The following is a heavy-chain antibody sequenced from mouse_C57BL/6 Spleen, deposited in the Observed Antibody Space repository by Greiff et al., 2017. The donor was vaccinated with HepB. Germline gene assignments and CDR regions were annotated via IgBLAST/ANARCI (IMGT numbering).Heavy chain of an antibody. CDR2: IHPSDSDN. V-gene: IGHV1-74*01. CDR1: GYNFNSYW. D-gene: IGHD1-1*01. CDR3: AICFGSKDY. Sequence: QVQLQQPGAELVKPGASVKVSCKASGYNFNSYWMHWVKQRTGQGLEWIGRIHPSDSDNKYNQKFKGKATLTVDKSSSTAYMQLSSLTSADSAVYYCAICFGSKDYWGQGTTLTVSS. J-gene: IGHJ2*01.